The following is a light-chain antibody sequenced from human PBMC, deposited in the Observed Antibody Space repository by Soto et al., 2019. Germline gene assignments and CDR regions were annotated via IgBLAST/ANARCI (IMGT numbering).Light chain of an antibody. J-gene: IGKJ1*01. CDR2: GAS. Sequence: DIQMTQSPSTLSASVGDRVTITCRAGQSIRGWLAWYQQKPGKAPDLLIYGASTLEHGGPSRFSGSGYGTEFTLTISHLQPGDSGTYYFQQYLSTRTFGQGTKVQVK. V-gene: IGKV1-5*03. CDR3: QQYLSTRT. CDR1: QSIRGW.